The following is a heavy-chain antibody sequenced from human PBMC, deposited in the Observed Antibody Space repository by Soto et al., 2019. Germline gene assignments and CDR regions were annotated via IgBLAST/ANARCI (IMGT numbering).Heavy chain of an antibody. CDR1: GGTFSSYT. Sequence: QVQLVQSGAEVKKPGSSVKVSCKASGGTFSSYTISWVRQAPGQGLEWMGRIIPILGIANYAQKFQGRVTITAGKSTSTAYMELSSLRSEDTAVYYWAEVRGYSSSWYFDYWGQGTLVTVSS. CDR3: AEVRGYSSSWYFDY. V-gene: IGHV1-69*02. CDR2: IIPILGIA. D-gene: IGHD6-13*01. J-gene: IGHJ4*02.